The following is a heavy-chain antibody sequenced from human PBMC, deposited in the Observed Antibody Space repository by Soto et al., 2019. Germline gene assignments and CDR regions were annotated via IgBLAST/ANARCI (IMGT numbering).Heavy chain of an antibody. J-gene: IGHJ4*02. CDR2: ISYDGSNK. Sequence: GGSLRLSCAASGFTFSSYGMHWVRQAPGKGLEWVAVISYDGSNKYYADSVKGRFTISRDNSKNTLYLQMNSLRAEDTAVYYCAPGEDTAMTYFDYWGQGTLVTVSS. D-gene: IGHD5-18*01. V-gene: IGHV3-30*03. CDR1: GFTFSSYG. CDR3: APGEDTAMTYFDY.